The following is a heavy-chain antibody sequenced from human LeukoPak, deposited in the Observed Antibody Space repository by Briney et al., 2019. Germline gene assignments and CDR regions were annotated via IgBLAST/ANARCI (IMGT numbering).Heavy chain of an antibody. CDR1: GFTFSSYA. Sequence: GGSLRLSCAASGFTFSSYAMSWVRQAPGKGLEWVSAISGSGGSTYYADSVKGRFTISRDNSKNTLYLQMNSLRAEDTAVYYCAKSGKGYCSGGSCYVFDYWGQGTLVTVSS. CDR2: ISGSGGST. V-gene: IGHV3-23*01. J-gene: IGHJ4*02. CDR3: AKSGKGYCSGGSCYVFDY. D-gene: IGHD2-15*01.